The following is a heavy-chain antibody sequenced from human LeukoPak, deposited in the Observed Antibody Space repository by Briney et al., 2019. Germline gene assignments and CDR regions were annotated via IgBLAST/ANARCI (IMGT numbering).Heavy chain of an antibody. CDR2: IIPIFGTA. J-gene: IGHJ5*02. D-gene: IGHD2-2*01. V-gene: IGHV1-69*13. CDR1: GYTFTSYY. Sequence: AASVKVSCKASGYTFTSYYMHWVRQAPGQGLEWMGGIIPIFGTANYAQKFQGRVTITADESTSTAYMELSSLRSEDTAVYYCSSGIGYCSSTSCPWGQGTLVTVSS. CDR3: SSGIGYCSSTSCP.